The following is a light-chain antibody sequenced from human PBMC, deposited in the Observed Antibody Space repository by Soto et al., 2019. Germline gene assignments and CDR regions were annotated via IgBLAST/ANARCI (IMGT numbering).Light chain of an antibody. J-gene: IGLJ1*01. CDR1: SANIGNNF. V-gene: IGLV1-47*02. CDR2: SDN. Sequence: QAVVTQPPSASGTPGQRVTISCSGRSANIGNNFVCWYQQLPGTAPKLLIYSDNHRPSGVPDRFSGSKSGTSASLAISGLRSEDEADYYCVAWDDSLSGLVFGTGTKVTVL. CDR3: VAWDDSLSGLV.